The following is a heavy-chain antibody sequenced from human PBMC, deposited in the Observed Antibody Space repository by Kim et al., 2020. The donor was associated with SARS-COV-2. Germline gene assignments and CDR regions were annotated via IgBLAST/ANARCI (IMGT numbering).Heavy chain of an antibody. J-gene: IGHJ4*02. Sequence: GGSLRLSCAASGFTFSGSAMHWVRQASGKGLEWVGRIRSKANSYATAYAASVKGRFTISRDDSKNTAYLQMNSLKTEDTAVYYCTRELWPTGLTPGDGYWGQGTLVTVSS. CDR1: GFTFSGSA. D-gene: IGHD5-18*01. V-gene: IGHV3-73*01. CDR2: IRSKANSYAT. CDR3: TRELWPTGLTPGDGY.